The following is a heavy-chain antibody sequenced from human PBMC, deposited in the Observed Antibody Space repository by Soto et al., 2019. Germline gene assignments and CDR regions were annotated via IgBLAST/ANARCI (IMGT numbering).Heavy chain of an antibody. Sequence: QVQLVASGGGVVQPGRSLRLSCAASGFTFSSYAMHWVRQAPGKGLEWVAVISYDGGNKYYADSVKGRFTISRDNSKNRRGLLKDRLRAEDTAGYYCASAGVRDVPRSCSLVDYWGQGNLVTVSS. D-gene: IGHD2-8*01. CDR1: GFTFSSYA. J-gene: IGHJ4*02. V-gene: IGHV3-30-3*01. CDR2: ISYDGGNK. CDR3: ASAGVRDVPRSCSLVDY.